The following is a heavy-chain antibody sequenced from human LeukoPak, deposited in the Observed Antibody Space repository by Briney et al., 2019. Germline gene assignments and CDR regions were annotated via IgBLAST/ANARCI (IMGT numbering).Heavy chain of an antibody. D-gene: IGHD2-2*01. CDR1: GGSFSGYN. J-gene: IGHJ5*02. CDR2: INHIGST. Sequence: SETLSLTCAVYGGSFSGYNWSWIRQPPGKGLEWIGEINHIGSTNYNPSLKSRVTISVDTSKNQFSLKLTSVTAADTAVYYCARGRGGYCSSTSCYFGFDPWGQGTLVTVSS. CDR3: ARGRGGYCSSTSCYFGFDP. V-gene: IGHV4-34*01.